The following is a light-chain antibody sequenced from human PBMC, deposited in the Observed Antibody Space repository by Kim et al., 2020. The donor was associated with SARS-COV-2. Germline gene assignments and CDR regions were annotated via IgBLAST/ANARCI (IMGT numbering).Light chain of an antibody. J-gene: IGLJ2*01. CDR2: QDT. CDR3: QTWDSITVV. Sequence: GSPGPTASITGSGDKLGEKYACWYQQKPGQSPVLVIYQDTKRPSGIPERFSGSKSGNTATLTISGTQAMDEADYYCQTWDSITVVFGGGTQRTVL. V-gene: IGLV3-1*01. CDR1: KLGEKY.